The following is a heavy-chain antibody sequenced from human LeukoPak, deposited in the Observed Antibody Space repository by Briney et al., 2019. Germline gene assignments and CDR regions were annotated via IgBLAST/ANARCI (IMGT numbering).Heavy chain of an antibody. J-gene: IGHJ4*02. V-gene: IGHV4-38-2*02. CDR2: IYQSGST. CDR3: ARARSSGWPDY. D-gene: IGHD6-19*01. Sequence: PSETLSLTCTVSGYSTSSGYYWGWIRQPPGKGLEWIGRIYQSGSTYYNPSLKSRVTISVDPSKNKFPLKLSSVTAADRAGYYCARARSSGWPDYWGQGTLVTVSS. CDR1: GYSTSSGYY.